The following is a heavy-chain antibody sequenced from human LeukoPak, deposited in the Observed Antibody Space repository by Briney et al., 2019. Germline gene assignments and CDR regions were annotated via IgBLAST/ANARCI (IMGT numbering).Heavy chain of an antibody. CDR1: GGSISRYY. V-gene: IGHV4-4*07. J-gene: IGHJ4*02. D-gene: IGHD2-21*02. CDR2: VYSSGST. CDR3: ARGTVPSEYCGGDCQFDY. Sequence: KPSETLSLTCTVSGGSISRYYWSWIRQPAGKGLEWIGRVYSSGSTNYNPSLKSRVTMSVDTSKNQFSLKLSSVAAADTAVYYCARGTVPSEYCGGDCQFDYWGQGTLVTVSS.